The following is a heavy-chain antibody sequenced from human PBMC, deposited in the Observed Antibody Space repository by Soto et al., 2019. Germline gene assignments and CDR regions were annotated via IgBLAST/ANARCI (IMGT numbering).Heavy chain of an antibody. CDR3: ARHHRIAVAGLTNSGFDY. J-gene: IGHJ4*02. CDR1: GGSISSSSYY. Sequence: KASETLSLTCTVSGGSISSSSYYWGWIRQPPGKGLEWIGSIYYSGSTYYNPSLKSRVTISVDTSKNQFSLKLSSVTAADTAVYYCARHHRIAVAGLTNSGFDYWGQGTLVTVSS. CDR2: IYYSGST. V-gene: IGHV4-39*01. D-gene: IGHD6-19*01.